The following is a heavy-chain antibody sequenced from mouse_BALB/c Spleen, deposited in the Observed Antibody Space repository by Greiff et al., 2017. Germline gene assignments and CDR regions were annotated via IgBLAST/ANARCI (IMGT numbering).Heavy chain of an antibody. CDR1: GYTFTDYN. D-gene: IGHD2-14*01. Sequence: EVQLQQSGPELVKPGASVKISCKASGYTFTDYNMHWVKQSRGKSLEWIGYINPYNGGTDYNQKFKSKATLTVDNSSSTAYMELRSLTSEDSAVYCCTRDYRNDRDYDMDYWGQGTSVTVSS. CDR2: INPYNGGT. CDR3: TRDYRNDRDYDMDY. J-gene: IGHJ4*01. V-gene: IGHV1S29*02.